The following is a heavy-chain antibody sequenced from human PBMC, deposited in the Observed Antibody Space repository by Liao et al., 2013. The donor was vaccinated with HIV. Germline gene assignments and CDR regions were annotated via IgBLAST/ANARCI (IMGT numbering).Heavy chain of an antibody. CDR3: ARTASSGSNFYMDV. Sequence: QVQLQESGPGLVKPSQTLSLTCTVSGGSISSGSYYWSWIRQPAGKGLEWIGRIYTSGSTNYNPSLKSRVTISVDTSKNQFSLKLSSVTAADTAVYYCARTASSGSNFYMDVWGKGTTVTVSS. V-gene: IGHV4-61*02. CDR1: GGSISSGSYY. D-gene: IGHD3-10*01. CDR2: IYTSGST. J-gene: IGHJ6*03.